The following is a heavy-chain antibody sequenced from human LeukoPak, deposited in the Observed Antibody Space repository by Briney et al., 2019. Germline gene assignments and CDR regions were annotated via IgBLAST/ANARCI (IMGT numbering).Heavy chain of an antibody. CDR1: GFTFSSNG. D-gene: IGHD3-3*01. CDR2: ISYDGSDE. J-gene: IGHJ4*02. CDR3: ARDFTPEWFDIH. V-gene: IGHV3-30*19. Sequence: GGSLRLSCAASGFTFSSNGMHWVRQAPGKGLEWVGVISYDGSDEYYTDSVKGRFTISRDNSKNTVYLQMNSLRADDTAVYYCARDFTPEWFDIHWGQGTLVTVS.